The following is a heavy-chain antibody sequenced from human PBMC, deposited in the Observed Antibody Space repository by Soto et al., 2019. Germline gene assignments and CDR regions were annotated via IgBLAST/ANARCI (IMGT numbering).Heavy chain of an antibody. CDR1: GFTFSSYG. CDR3: ARGSRLWYYYDSSGYPDY. J-gene: IGHJ4*02. V-gene: IGHV3-33*01. Sequence: LRLSCAASGFTFSSYGMHWVRQAPGKGLEWVAVIWYDGSNKYYADSVKGRFTISRDNSKNTLYLQMNSLRAEDTAVYYCARGSRLWYYYDSSGYPDYWGQGTLVTVSS. D-gene: IGHD3-22*01. CDR2: IWYDGSNK.